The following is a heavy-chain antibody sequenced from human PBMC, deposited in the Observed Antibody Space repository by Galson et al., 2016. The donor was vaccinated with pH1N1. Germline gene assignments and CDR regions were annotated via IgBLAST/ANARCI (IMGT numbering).Heavy chain of an antibody. CDR2: IDWDDDK. CDR3: ARLDYGDYSGHFEY. CDR1: GFSLSTSGMC. J-gene: IGHJ4*02. V-gene: IGHV2-70*01. D-gene: IGHD4-17*01. Sequence: PALVKPTQTLTLTCTFSGFSLSTSGMCVSWIRQPPGKALEWLALIDWDDDKYYSTSLKTRLPISKDTSQNQSVLTMTTMDPVDTPTYSFARLDYGDYSGHFEYWGQGTLVTVSS.